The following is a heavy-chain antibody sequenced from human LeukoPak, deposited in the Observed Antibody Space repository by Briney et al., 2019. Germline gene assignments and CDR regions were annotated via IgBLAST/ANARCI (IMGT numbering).Heavy chain of an antibody. J-gene: IGHJ4*02. V-gene: IGHV3-23*01. CDR3: VREDTPATANY. CDR2: ISGGGDIT. Sequence: GGSPRLSCAASGFNIANHAMSWVRQTPGKGLEWVSAISGGGDITYYADSVTGRFTISRDNSKDTLFLQMHSLRPGDTAVYYCVREDTPATANYWGQGTLVTISS. D-gene: IGHD2-21*02. CDR1: GFNIANHA.